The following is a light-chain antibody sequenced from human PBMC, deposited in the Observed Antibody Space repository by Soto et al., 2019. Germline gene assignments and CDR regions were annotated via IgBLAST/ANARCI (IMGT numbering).Light chain of an antibody. CDR3: SSYTSSSTLV. V-gene: IGLV2-14*01. CDR1: SNDVGGFNY. Sequence: QSALTQPASVSGSPGQSITISCNETSNDVGGFNYVSWYQQHPVKAPKLMIYDVYNRPSGVSDRFSGSKSGNTASLTISGLQAEDEADYYCSSYTSSSTLVFGGGTKVTVL. CDR2: DVY. J-gene: IGLJ2*01.